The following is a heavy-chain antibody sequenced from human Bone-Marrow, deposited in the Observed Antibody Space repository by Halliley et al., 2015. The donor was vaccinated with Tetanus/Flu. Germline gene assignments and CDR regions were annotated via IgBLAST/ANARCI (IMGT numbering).Heavy chain of an antibody. CDR1: GFTFSDYY. V-gene: IGHV3-11*01. J-gene: IGHJ6*02. CDR2: ISSSGNYI. CDR3: TRGLRNRPDYYYPMDV. D-gene: IGHD6-6*01. Sequence: LSLTCAASGFTFSDYYMTWIRQAPGKGLEWVSYISSSGNYIYYADSVKGRFTISRDSAKNSLFLQMISLRAEDTAVYYCTRGLRNRPDYYYPMDVWGQGTTVTVSS.